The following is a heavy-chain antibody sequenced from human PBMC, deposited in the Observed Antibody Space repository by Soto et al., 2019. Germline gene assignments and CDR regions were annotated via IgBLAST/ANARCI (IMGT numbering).Heavy chain of an antibody. Sequence: GGSLRLSCAASGFTFSNAWINWVRQAPGKGLEWVGRIKSKTDGGTPDYAAPVKGRFAISRDDSKNMVYLQMNSLKTEYTGIYYCTTDSYSSIIVVRFAYWGHGTLVTVSS. CDR3: TTDSYSSIIVVRFAY. CDR1: GFTFSNAW. J-gene: IGHJ4*01. D-gene: IGHD1-26*01. V-gene: IGHV3-15*07. CDR2: IKSKTDGGTP.